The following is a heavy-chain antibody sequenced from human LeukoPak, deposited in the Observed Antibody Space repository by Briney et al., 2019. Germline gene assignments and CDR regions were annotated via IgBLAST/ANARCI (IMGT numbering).Heavy chain of an antibody. CDR2: ISGSGGST. CDR1: GFTFSSYA. D-gene: IGHD4-23*01. J-gene: IGHJ5*02. Sequence: GGSLRLYCAASGFTFSSYAMSWVRQAPGKGLEWVSAISGSGGSTYYADSVKGRFTISRDNSKNTVYLQMNSLRAEDTAVYYCAKEPSWGGNINNWFDPWGQGTLVTVSS. CDR3: AKEPSWGGNINNWFDP. V-gene: IGHV3-23*01.